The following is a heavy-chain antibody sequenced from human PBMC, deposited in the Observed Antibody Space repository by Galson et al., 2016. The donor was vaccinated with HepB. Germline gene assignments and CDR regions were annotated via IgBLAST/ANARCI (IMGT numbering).Heavy chain of an antibody. CDR1: GGTFSSSS. D-gene: IGHD1/OR15-1a*01. CDR3: AIGVEHMGYYYMDV. Sequence: SVKVSCKASGGTFSSSSLTWVRQAPGQGLEWMGRIIPMFGITNYAQKAQGRVTITADKATATAYMELTSLRSEDTAVYYCAIGVEHMGYYYMDVWGKGTTVIVSS. V-gene: IGHV1-69*02. CDR2: IIPMFGIT. J-gene: IGHJ6*03.